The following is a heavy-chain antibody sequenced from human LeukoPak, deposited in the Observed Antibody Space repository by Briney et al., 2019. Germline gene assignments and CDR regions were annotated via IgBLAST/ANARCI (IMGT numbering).Heavy chain of an antibody. V-gene: IGHV1-69*13. Sequence: ASVKVSGKASGGTFSSYAISWVRQAPGQGLEWMGGIIPIFGTANYAQKFQGRVTITADESTSTAYMELSSLRSEDTAVYYCARAGTTRYYFDYWGQGTLVTVSS. CDR3: ARAGTTRYYFDY. J-gene: IGHJ4*02. D-gene: IGHD1-1*01. CDR2: IIPIFGTA. CDR1: GGTFSSYA.